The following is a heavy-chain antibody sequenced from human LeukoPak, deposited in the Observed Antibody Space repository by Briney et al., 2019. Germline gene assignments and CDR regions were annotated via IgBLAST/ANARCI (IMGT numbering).Heavy chain of an antibody. V-gene: IGHV5-10-1*01. J-gene: IGHJ4*02. CDR3: ARRVPTSSVCDY. Sequence: GESLKISCKGSGYSFTSYWISWVRQMPGKGLEWMGRIDPSDSYTNYSPSLQGHVTISADKSISTAYLQWSSLKASDTAMYYCARRVPTSSVCDYWGQGTLVTVSS. CDR1: GYSFTSYW. CDR2: IDPSDSYT. D-gene: IGHD5-12*01.